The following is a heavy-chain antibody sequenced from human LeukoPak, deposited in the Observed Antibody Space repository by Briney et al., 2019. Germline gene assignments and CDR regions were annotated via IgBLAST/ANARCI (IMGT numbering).Heavy chain of an antibody. CDR3: ARDYYDFWSGSGRNGNDYYYYYYMDV. CDR2: IIPIFGTP. D-gene: IGHD3-3*01. CDR1: GGTFSSYA. J-gene: IGHJ6*03. V-gene: IGHV1-69*01. Sequence: SVKVSCKASGGTFSSYAISWVRQAPGQGLEWMGGIIPIFGTPNYAQKFQGRVTITADESTSTAYMELSSLRSEDTAVYYCARDYYDFWSGSGRNGNDYYYYYYMDVWGKGTTVTVSS.